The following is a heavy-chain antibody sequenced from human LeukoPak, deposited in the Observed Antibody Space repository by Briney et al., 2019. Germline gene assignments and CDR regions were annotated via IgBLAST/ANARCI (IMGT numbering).Heavy chain of an antibody. V-gene: IGHV1-8*01. Sequence: APVKVSCKASGYTLTSYDINWVRQATGQGLEWMGWMNPNSGNTGYAQKFQGRVTMTRNTSISTAYMELSSLRSEDTAVYYCARGPGYSSSWYRRYNWFDPWGQGTLVTVSS. CDR3: ARGPGYSSSWYRRYNWFDP. CDR1: GYTLTSYD. CDR2: MNPNSGNT. J-gene: IGHJ5*02. D-gene: IGHD6-13*01.